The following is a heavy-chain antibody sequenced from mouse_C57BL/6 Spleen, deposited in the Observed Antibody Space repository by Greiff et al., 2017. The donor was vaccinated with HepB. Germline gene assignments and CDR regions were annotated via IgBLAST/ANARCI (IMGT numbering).Heavy chain of an antibody. V-gene: IGHV1-81*01. J-gene: IGHJ2*01. CDR1: GYTFTSYG. CDR3: ANGNYDVGQRYYFDY. Sequence: QVQLKQSGAELARPGASVKLSCKASGYTFTSYGISWVKQRTGQGLEWIGEIYPRSGNTYYNEKFKGKATLTADKSSSTAYMELRSLTSEDSAVYFCANGNYDVGQRYYFDYWGQGTTLTVSS. CDR2: IYPRSGNT. D-gene: IGHD2-1*01.